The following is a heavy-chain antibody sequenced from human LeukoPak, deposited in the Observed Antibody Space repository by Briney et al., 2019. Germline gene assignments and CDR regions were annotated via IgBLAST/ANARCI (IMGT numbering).Heavy chain of an antibody. J-gene: IGHJ5*02. D-gene: IGHD5-12*01. CDR3: ARGGRAIVANWFDP. CDR1: GGSISSGSYY. Sequence: SETLSLTCTVSGGSISSGSYYWSWIRQPAGKGLEWIGRIYTSGSTNYNPPLKSRVTISVDTSKNQFSLKLSSVTAADTAVYYCARGGRAIVANWFDPWGQGTLVTVSS. CDR2: IYTSGST. V-gene: IGHV4-61*02.